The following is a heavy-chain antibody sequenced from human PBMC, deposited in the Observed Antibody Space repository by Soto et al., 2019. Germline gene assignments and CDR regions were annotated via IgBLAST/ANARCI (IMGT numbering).Heavy chain of an antibody. CDR1: GFTFSTYG. V-gene: IGHV3-33*01. CDR2: IWSDGTNK. Sequence: QVQLVESGGGVVQPGRSLRLSCAASGFTFSTYGMHWVRQAPGKGLEWVALIWSDGTNKYYADSVKGRFTISRDNPKKTLYLQMNSLRAEDTAVYYCVRVFDTYYFDLWGQGNMVTVSS. J-gene: IGHJ4*02. CDR3: VRVFDTYYFDL. D-gene: IGHD3-9*01.